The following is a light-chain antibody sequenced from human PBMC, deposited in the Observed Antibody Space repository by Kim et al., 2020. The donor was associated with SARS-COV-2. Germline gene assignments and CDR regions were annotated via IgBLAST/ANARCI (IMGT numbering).Light chain of an antibody. Sequence: SACPGQTASITCSGDKLEDKYACWYKQKPGQAPVLVIYHDSKRPSGMPERFSGSNTGNTATLTIGGTQAMDEADYYCQAWDSSRVVFGGGTQLTVL. J-gene: IGLJ2*01. CDR1: KLEDKY. CDR2: HDS. V-gene: IGLV3-1*01. CDR3: QAWDSSRVV.